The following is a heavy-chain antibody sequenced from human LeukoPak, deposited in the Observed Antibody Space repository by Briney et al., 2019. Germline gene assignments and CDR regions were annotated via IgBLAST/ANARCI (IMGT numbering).Heavy chain of an antibody. CDR3: AREQEYSYGTGYYYGMDV. D-gene: IGHD5-18*01. V-gene: IGHV4-59*01. CDR2: IYYSGST. CDR1: GGSISSYY. J-gene: IGHJ6*02. Sequence: SETLSLTCSVSGGSISSYYWSWIRQPPGKRLEWIGYIYYSGSTNYNPSLKSRVTISVDTSKNQFSLKLSSVTAADTAVYYCAREQEYSYGTGYYYGMDVWGRGTTVTVSS.